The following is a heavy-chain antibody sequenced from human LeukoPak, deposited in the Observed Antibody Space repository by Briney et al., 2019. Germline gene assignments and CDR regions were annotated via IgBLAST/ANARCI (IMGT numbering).Heavy chain of an antibody. CDR1: GYTFTGYY. J-gene: IGHJ3*02. D-gene: IGHD1-26*01. Sequence: ASVKLSCKASGYTFTGYYMHWVRQAPGQGLEWMGWINPNSGGTNYAQKFQGRVTMTRDTSISTAYMELSRLRSDDTAVYYCARVVGATALDAFDIWGQGTMVTVSS. CDR3: ARVVGATALDAFDI. V-gene: IGHV1-2*02. CDR2: INPNSGGT.